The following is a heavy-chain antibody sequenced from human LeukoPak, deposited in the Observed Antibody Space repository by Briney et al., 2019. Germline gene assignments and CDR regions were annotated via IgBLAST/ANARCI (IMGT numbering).Heavy chain of an antibody. CDR2: INHSGST. D-gene: IGHD3-10*01. CDR1: GGSFSGYY. V-gene: IGHV4-34*01. CDR3: ARGPRYYGSGSYYNYKNYYGMDV. Sequence: SETLSLTCAVYGGSFSGYYWSWIRQPPGKGLEWIGEINHSGSTNYNPSLKSRVTISVDTSKNQFSLKLSSVTAADTAVYYCARGPRYYGSGSYYNYKNYYGMDVWGQGTTVTVSS. J-gene: IGHJ6*02.